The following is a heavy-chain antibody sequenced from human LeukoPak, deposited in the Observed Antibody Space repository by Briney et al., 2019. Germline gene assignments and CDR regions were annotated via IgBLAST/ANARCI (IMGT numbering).Heavy chain of an antibody. CDR3: AKDLQQWLSFDY. D-gene: IGHD6-19*01. J-gene: IGHJ4*02. CDR2: LSGSGATT. Sequence: GGSLRLSCAASGFTFSSYVMSWVRQAPGKGLEWVSALSGSGATTYYGDSVKGRFTISRDNSKNTLYLQMHSLRAEDTAIYYCAKDLQQWLSFDYWGQGTLVTVSS. CDR1: GFTFSSYV. V-gene: IGHV3-23*01.